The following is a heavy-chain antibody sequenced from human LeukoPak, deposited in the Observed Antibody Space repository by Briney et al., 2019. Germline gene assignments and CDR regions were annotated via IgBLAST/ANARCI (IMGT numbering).Heavy chain of an antibody. CDR2: INHSGST. CDR1: GGSFSGYY. Sequence: SETLSLTCAVYGGSFSGYYWSWIRQPTGKGLEWSGEINHSGSTNYHPSLKTRLTISVDTSKNQFSWKLSSVAAADSAVYYCARVSSGYYYYYYYYMDVWGKGTTVTVSS. D-gene: IGHD3-22*01. CDR3: ARVSSGYYYYYYYYMDV. V-gene: IGHV4-34*01. J-gene: IGHJ6*03.